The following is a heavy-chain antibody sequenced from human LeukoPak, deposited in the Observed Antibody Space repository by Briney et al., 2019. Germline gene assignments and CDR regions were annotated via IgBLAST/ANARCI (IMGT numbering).Heavy chain of an antibody. CDR1: GFSLSSYA. Sequence: GGSLRLSCAASGFSLSSYAMHWVRQAPGKGLEWVSFVSFDGRNKNYADSVRGRFTISRDDSKNTLYLQMSSLRNEDTAVYYCAKDFRNGYYYYYYMDVWGKGTTVTVSS. J-gene: IGHJ6*03. CDR2: VSFDGRNK. V-gene: IGHV3-30*04. CDR3: AKDFRNGYYYYYYMDV. D-gene: IGHD1-1*01.